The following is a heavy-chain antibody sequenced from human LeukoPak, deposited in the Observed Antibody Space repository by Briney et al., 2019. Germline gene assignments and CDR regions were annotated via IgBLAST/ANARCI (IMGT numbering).Heavy chain of an antibody. Sequence: PGGSLRLSCAASGFTFSSYSMNWVRQAPGKGLEWVSSISGSSSYIYYADSVKGRFTISRDNAKNSLYLQMNSLRAEDTAVYYCAAGLLTVIDYWGQGTLVTVSS. V-gene: IGHV3-21*01. J-gene: IGHJ4*02. CDR2: ISGSSSYI. CDR1: GFTFSSYS. D-gene: IGHD3-9*01. CDR3: AAGLLTVIDY.